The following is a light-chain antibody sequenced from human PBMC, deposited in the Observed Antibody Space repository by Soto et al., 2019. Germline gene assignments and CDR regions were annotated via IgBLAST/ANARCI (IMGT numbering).Light chain of an antibody. V-gene: IGLV2-14*01. CDR1: SSDIGGYNC. CDR2: DVT. CDR3: SSCTSSSTPVI. Sequence: QSALTQPASVSGSPGQSIAISCTGTSSDIGGYNCVSWYQQHPGKAPKLMIYDVTNRPSGVSNRFSGSKSGNTASLTISGLQAEDEADYYCSSCTSSSTPVIFGGGTRSPS. J-gene: IGLJ2*01.